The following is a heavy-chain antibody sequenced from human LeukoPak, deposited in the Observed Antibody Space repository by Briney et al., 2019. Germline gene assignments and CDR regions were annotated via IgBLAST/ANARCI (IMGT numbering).Heavy chain of an antibody. CDR1: GYTFTSYD. J-gene: IGHJ4*02. D-gene: IGHD4-23*01. V-gene: IGHV1-18*01. CDR2: ISAYTGNT. CDR3: ARDERARGGNSGYFDY. Sequence: ASVKVSCKASGYTFTSYDISWVRQAPGQGLEWMGWISAYTGNTNYAQKFQGRVTMTTDTSTSTAYMELRSLTSDDTAVYYCARDERARGGNSGYFDYWGQGTLITVSS.